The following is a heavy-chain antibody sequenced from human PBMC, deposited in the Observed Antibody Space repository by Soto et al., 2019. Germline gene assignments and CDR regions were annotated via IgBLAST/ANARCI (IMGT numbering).Heavy chain of an antibody. Sequence: TLSLTCDVSGDYINSSIWWTWVRQPPGKALEWIGETYHSGSTNYNPSLKSRVTISVDKSKNQFSLKLTSVTAADTAVYHCAWTLRFDYYYGLDVWGQGSRVTVSS. V-gene: IGHV4-4*02. J-gene: IGHJ6*02. CDR3: AWTLRFDYYYGLDV. CDR2: TYHSGST. D-gene: IGHD3-3*01. CDR1: GDYINSSIW.